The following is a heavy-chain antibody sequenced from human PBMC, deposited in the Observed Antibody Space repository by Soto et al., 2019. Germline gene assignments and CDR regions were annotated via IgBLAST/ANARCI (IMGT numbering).Heavy chain of an antibody. V-gene: IGHV1-18*04. D-gene: IGHD5-12*01. J-gene: IGHJ6*02. CDR1: GYTFTSYG. CDR3: ARDFGSVVTITPGV. Sequence: GASVKVSCKASGYTFTSYGISWVRQAPGQGLEWMGWISAYNGSTNYAQKLQGRVTMTTDTSTSTAYMELRSLRSDDTAVYYCARDFGSVVTITPGVWGQGTTVTVSS. CDR2: ISAYNGST.